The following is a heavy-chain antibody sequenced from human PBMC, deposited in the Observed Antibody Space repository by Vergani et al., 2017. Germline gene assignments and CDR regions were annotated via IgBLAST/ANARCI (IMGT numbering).Heavy chain of an antibody. V-gene: IGHV3-23*04. CDR1: GFTFSSYA. J-gene: IGHJ4*02. D-gene: IGHD6-19*01. Sequence: EVQLVESGGGLVKPGGSLRLSCAASGFTFSSYAMSWVRQAPGQGLEWVSAISGSGGSTYYADSVKGRFTISRDNSKNTLYLQMNSLRAEDTAVYYCASAGYVSSGWGYFDYWGQGTLVTVSS. CDR2: ISGSGGST. CDR3: ASAGYVSSGWGYFDY.